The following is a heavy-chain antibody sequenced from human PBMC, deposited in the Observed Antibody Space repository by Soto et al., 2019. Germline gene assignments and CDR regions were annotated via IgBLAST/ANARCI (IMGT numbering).Heavy chain of an antibody. J-gene: IGHJ4*03. D-gene: IGHD6-25*01. Sequence: QITLKESGPTLVKPTQTLTLTCTFSGFSLTTSEVGVGWIRQPPGKAPEWLALIYWNDDKRYSPSLRSRLNVTKGPSKHQVVLTVTDMDSVYTATDYCAHRLGSRGSFDYWGQGSLVTVSS. CDR1: GFSLTTSEVG. CDR3: AHRLGSRGSFDY. CDR2: IYWNDDK. V-gene: IGHV2-5*01.